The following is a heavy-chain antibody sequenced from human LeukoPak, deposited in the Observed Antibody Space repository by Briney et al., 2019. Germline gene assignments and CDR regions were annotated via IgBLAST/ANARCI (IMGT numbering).Heavy chain of an antibody. CDR3: ARAPITMVRGSWFDP. J-gene: IGHJ5*02. D-gene: IGHD3-10*01. Sequence: KFQGRVTITRDTSASTAYMELSSLRSEDTAVYYCARAPITMVRGSWFDPWGQGTLVTVSS. V-gene: IGHV1-3*01.